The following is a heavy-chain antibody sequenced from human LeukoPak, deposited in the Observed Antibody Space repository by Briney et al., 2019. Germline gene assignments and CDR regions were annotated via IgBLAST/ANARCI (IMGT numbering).Heavy chain of an antibody. CDR1: GFTFSSYA. CDR2: ISGSDGST. V-gene: IGHV3-23*01. Sequence: GGSLRLSCAASGFTFSSYAMTWVRLAPDKGLEWVSAISGSDGSTYYADSVKGRFTISRDDSQNTLYLQMNSLSAEDTAVYYCAKVETSGGANCYALDYWGQGTLVTVSS. D-gene: IGHD2-2*01. CDR3: AKVETSGGANCYALDY. J-gene: IGHJ4*02.